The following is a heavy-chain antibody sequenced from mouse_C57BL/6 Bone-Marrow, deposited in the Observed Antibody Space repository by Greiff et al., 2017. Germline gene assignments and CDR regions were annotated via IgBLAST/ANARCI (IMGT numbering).Heavy chain of an antibody. Sequence: EVKLMESGPGLVKPSQSLSLTCSVTGYSITSGYYWNWIRQFPGNKLEWMGYISYDGSNNYNPSLKNRISITRDTSKNQFFLKLNSVTTEDTATYYCAWFYGNYFDYWGQGTTLTVSS. CDR3: AWFYGNYFDY. D-gene: IGHD2-1*01. J-gene: IGHJ2*01. CDR1: GYSITSGYY. V-gene: IGHV3-6*01. CDR2: ISYDGSN.